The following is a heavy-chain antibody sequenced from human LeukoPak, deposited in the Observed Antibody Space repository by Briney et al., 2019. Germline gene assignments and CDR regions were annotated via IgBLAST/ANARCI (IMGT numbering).Heavy chain of an antibody. CDR1: GFTFSSYG. CDR3: AKDRGWLPFDY. CDR2: IGGSGGST. J-gene: IGHJ4*02. V-gene: IGHV3-23*01. Sequence: GGSLRLSCVASGFTFSSYGMSWVRQAPGKGLEWVSGIGGSGGSTYYADSVKGRFTISRDNSKKTLYLQMNSLRAEDTAVYYCAKDRGWLPFDYWGQGTLVTVSS. D-gene: IGHD5-24*01.